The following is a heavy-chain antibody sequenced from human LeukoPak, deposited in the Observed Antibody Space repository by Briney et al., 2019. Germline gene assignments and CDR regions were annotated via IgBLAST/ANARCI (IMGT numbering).Heavy chain of an antibody. Sequence: SETLSLTCTVSGGSISSGGYYWSWIRQPPGKGLEWIGYIYCSGSTNYNPSLKSRVTISVDTSKNQFSLKLSSVTAADTAVYYCARHETYYYDSSGYFDYWGQGTLVTVSS. CDR3: ARHETYYYDSSGYFDY. J-gene: IGHJ4*02. CDR1: GGSISSGGYY. CDR2: IYCSGST. D-gene: IGHD3-22*01. V-gene: IGHV4-61*08.